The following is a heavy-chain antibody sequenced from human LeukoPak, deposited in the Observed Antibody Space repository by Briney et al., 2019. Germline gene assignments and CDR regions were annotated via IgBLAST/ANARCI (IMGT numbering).Heavy chain of an antibody. CDR1: GYTFTGYY. V-gene: IGHV1-2*02. CDR3: AWQEVTTVGPTFDP. D-gene: IGHD4-17*01. CDR2: INPNSGGT. J-gene: IGHJ5*02. Sequence: GASVKVSCKASGYTFTGYYMHWVRQTPGQGLEWMGWINPNSGGTNYAQKFQGRVTMTRDTSISTAYMELSRLRSDGTAVYYCAWQEVTTVGPTFDPWGQGTLVTVSS.